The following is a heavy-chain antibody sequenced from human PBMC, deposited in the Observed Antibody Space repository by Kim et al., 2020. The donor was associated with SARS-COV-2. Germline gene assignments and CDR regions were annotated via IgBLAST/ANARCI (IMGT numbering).Heavy chain of an antibody. V-gene: IGHV3-30*18. CDR2: ISYDGSNK. CDR1: GFTFSSYG. D-gene: IGHD2-8*02. Sequence: GGSLRLSCASSGFTFSSYGMHWVRQAPGKGLEWVAVISYDGSNKYYADSVKGRFTISRDNSKNTLYLQMNSLRAEDTAVYYCAKEAWYPWGQGTLVTVSS. J-gene: IGHJ5*02. CDR3: AKEAWYP.